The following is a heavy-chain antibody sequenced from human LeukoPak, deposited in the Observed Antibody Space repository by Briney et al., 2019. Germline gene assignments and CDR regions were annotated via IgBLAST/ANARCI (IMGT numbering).Heavy chain of an antibody. CDR2: IIPILGIA. CDR3: ARLGYGSVGY. J-gene: IGHJ4*02. D-gene: IGHD3-10*01. CDR1: GGTFSSFA. V-gene: IGHV1-69*04. Sequence: SVKVSCKASGGTFSSFAISWVRQAPGQGLEWMGRIIPILGIANYAQKFQGRVTITADKSTSTAYMELSSLRSEDTAVYYCARLGYGSVGYWGQGTLVTVSS.